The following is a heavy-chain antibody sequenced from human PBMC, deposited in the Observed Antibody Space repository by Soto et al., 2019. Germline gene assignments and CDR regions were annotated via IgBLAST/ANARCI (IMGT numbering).Heavy chain of an antibody. CDR1: GFTFSKNA. CDR2: ITNSGGGT. J-gene: IGHJ4*02. V-gene: IGHV3-23*01. D-gene: IGHD5-18*01. CDR3: AKRHLLYSYIDY. Sequence: PGGSLRLSCAASGFTFSKNAMSWVRQAPGKGLEWVSTITNSGGGTYYADSVKGRFIISRDTSKSTLFLEMNSLRAEDTAVYYCAKRHLLYSYIDYWGQGTLGTVSS.